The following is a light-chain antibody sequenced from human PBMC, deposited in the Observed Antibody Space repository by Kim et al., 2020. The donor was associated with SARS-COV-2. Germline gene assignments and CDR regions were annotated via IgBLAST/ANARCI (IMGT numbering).Light chain of an antibody. CDR2: GAS. Sequence: VCPGERATRSCRASQSLSSDLAWYQQKPGQAPRLLIYGASTRATGIPARFSGSGSGTEFTLTINGLQSDDFAVYYCHQYNDWPLTFGGGTKVDIK. J-gene: IGKJ4*01. CDR3: HQYNDWPLT. V-gene: IGKV3-15*01. CDR1: QSLSSD.